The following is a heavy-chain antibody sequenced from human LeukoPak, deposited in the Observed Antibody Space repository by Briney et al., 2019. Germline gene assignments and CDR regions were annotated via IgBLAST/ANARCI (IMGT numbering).Heavy chain of an antibody. D-gene: IGHD4-17*01. CDR2: ISRSGDST. CDR3: AKGGVDY. V-gene: IGHV3-23*01. J-gene: IGHJ4*02. Sequence: GGSRRLSCAASGLSFSSYDMSWIRQAPGKWLEWVSAISRSGDSTYYTDSVKGRFTISRDNSRNTLSLQMNNLRAEDTAVYYCAKGGVDYWGQGTLVTVSS. CDR1: GLSFSSYD.